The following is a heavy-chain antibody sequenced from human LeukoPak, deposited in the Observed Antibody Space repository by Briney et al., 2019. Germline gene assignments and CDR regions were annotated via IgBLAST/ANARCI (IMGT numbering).Heavy chain of an antibody. CDR3: ASFSQAPQYYYYYYMDV. J-gene: IGHJ6*03. Sequence: ASVKVCCKASGYTFTSYGISWVRQAPGQGLEWMGWISAYNGNTNYAQKLQGRVTMTTDTSTSTAYMELRSLRSDDTAVYYCASFSQAPQYYYYYYMDVWGKGTTVTVSS. CDR1: GYTFTSYG. D-gene: IGHD3-3*01. CDR2: ISAYNGNT. V-gene: IGHV1-18*01.